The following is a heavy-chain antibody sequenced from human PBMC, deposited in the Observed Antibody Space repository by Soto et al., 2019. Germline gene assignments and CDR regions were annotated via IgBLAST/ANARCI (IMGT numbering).Heavy chain of an antibody. CDR2: IYYSGST. D-gene: IGHD2-15*01. CDR1: GGSISSSSYY. J-gene: IGHJ4*02. Sequence: SETLSLTCTVSGGSISSSSYYWGWIRQPPGKGLEWIGSIYYSGSTYYNPSLKSRVTISVDTSKNQFSLKLSSVTAADTAVYYCARRGGVVVAATFDYWGQGTLVTVSS. V-gene: IGHV4-39*01. CDR3: ARRGGVVVAATFDY.